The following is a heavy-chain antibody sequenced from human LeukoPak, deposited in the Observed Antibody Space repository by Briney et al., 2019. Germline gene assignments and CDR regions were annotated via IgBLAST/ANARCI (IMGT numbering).Heavy chain of an antibody. CDR1: GFTFSSYW. J-gene: IGHJ4*02. V-gene: IGHV3-7*01. D-gene: IGHD3-9*01. CDR2: IKQDGSEK. Sequence: PGGSLRLSCAASGFTFSSYWMSWVRQAPGKGLEWVANIKQDGSEKYYVDSVKGRFTISRDNAKSSLYLQMNSLRAEDTAVYYCARDYYDILTGYYKGDYWGQGTLVTVSS. CDR3: ARDYYDILTGYYKGDY.